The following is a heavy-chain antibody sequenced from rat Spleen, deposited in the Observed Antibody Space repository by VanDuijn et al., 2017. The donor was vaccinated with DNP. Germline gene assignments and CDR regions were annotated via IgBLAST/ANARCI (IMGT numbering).Heavy chain of an antibody. J-gene: IGHJ3*01. CDR2: INVGSGGT. CDR3: ASGYGGYMTY. V-gene: IGHV1-43*01. Sequence: QVQLQQSGAELAKPDSSVKISCKASGYTFARYYITWIKQTTGQGLEYIGYINVGSGGTNYNEKFKDRATLTVDKSSSTAFMQLSSLTPDDSAVYYCASGYGGYMTYWGQGTLVTVSS. D-gene: IGHD1-11*01. CDR1: GYTFARYY.